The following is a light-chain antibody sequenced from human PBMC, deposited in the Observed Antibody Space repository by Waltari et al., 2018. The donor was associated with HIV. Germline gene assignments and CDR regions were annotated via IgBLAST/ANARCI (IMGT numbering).Light chain of an antibody. CDR2: EVS. CDR1: SSDYNS. Sequence: QSALTQPASVSGSPGQSITISCTGTSSDYNSVSWYQHHPGKAPKVIIYEVSHRPSVVSNRFAGSKSGYTASLTISGLQAEDEADYFCTSYISSSTPVFGGGTKVTVL. V-gene: IGLV2-14*01. J-gene: IGLJ3*02. CDR3: TSYISSSTPV.